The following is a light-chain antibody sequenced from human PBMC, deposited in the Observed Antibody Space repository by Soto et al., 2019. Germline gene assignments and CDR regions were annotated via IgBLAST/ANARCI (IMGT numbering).Light chain of an antibody. CDR2: GAS. CDR1: QSVSSS. J-gene: IGKJ1*01. V-gene: IGKV3-15*01. Sequence: EIVLTKSPATLSLSPGERATLSCRTSQSVSSSLAWYQQKPGQAPSLLIYGASTRATGIPARFSGSGSGTESTLTISSLQSEDCAVYYCQQYKNWPWTFGQGTKVDIK. CDR3: QQYKNWPWT.